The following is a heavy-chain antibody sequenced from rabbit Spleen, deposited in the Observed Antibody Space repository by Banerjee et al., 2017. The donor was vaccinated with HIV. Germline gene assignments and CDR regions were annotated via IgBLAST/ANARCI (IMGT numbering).Heavy chain of an antibody. Sequence: QEQLEESGGGLVKPEGSLTLTCTASGFSFSSSYWTCWVRQAPGKGLEWIACIYAGSTGSTYYASWAKGRFTISKTSSTTVTLQMTSLTAADTATYFCARDLAAAIGWNFYLWGPGTLVTVS. CDR2: IYAGSTGST. V-gene: IGHV1S45*01. CDR1: GFSFSSSYW. J-gene: IGHJ4*01. CDR3: ARDLAAAIGWNFYL. D-gene: IGHD4-1*01.